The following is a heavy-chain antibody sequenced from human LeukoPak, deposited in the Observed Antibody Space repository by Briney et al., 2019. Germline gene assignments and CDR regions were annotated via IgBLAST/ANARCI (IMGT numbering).Heavy chain of an antibody. Sequence: SETLSLTCTVSGGSIRSSSYWWGWIRQPPGKGLEWIGSMYYSGSAYYNPSLKSRVTISVDTSKSQFSLNLNSVTAADAAIYYCARASVVGELSYDYWGQGTLVTVSS. J-gene: IGHJ4*02. D-gene: IGHD3-16*02. CDR2: MYYSGSA. CDR1: GGSIRSSSYW. V-gene: IGHV4-39*07. CDR3: ARASVVGELSYDY.